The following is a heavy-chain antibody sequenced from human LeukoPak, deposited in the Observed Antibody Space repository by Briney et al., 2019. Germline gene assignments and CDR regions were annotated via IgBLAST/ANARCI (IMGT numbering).Heavy chain of an antibody. CDR3: ARGPVTRFEI. J-gene: IGHJ3*02. CDR2: IYSGGTT. V-gene: IGHV3-53*01. D-gene: IGHD4-17*01. CDR1: GFTVSSNY. Sequence: PGGSLRLSCAAAGFTVSSNYMSWVRQPPGKGLEWVSVIYSGGTTYYADSVKGRFTISRDNSNNTLYLQMNTLSAEDTAVYYCARGPVTRFEIWGQGTMVTVSS.